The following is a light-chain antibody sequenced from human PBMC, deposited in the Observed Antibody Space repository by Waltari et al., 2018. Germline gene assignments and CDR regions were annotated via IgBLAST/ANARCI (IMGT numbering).Light chain of an antibody. V-gene: IGLV1-44*01. Sequence: YQHLQGTARKLLIYDTDQLPSGVPDRVSPSKPGTSASLAISGLRSDDESDYYCATLYDSLDVPMFGGVTKLTVL. CDR3: ATLYDSLDVPM. J-gene: IGLJ3*02. CDR2: DTD.